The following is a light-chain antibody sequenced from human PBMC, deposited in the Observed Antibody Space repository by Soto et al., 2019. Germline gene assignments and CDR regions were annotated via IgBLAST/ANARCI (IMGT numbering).Light chain of an antibody. CDR2: VAS. V-gene: IGKV3-15*01. Sequence: EIVMTQTPVTLSVSPGDRATLSCRASQSVNSSLAWYQHRPGQTPKLLIYVASTRATGIPARFSGSGSGTEFTLTISSLQSEDFAVYYCQKYNVWPLTFGGGTKVEFK. CDR3: QKYNVWPLT. CDR1: QSVNSS. J-gene: IGKJ4*01.